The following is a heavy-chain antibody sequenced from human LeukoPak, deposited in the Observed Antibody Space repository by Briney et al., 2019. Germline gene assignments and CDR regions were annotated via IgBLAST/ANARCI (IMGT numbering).Heavy chain of an antibody. D-gene: IGHD2-2*01. J-gene: IGHJ4*02. CDR2: ISSSSSYT. CDR1: GFTFSDYY. V-gene: IGHV3-11*06. Sequence: PGGSLRLSCAASGFTFSDYYMSWIRQAPGKGLEWVSYISSSSSYTNYADSVKGRFTISRDNAKNSLYLQMNSLGAEDTAVYYCARAKKSSTSLGLVFDYWGQGTLVTVSS. CDR3: ARAKKSSTSLGLVFDY.